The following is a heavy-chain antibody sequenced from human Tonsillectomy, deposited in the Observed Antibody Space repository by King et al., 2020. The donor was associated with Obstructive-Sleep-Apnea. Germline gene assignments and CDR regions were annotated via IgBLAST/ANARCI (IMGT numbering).Heavy chain of an antibody. CDR1: GGSISSYY. J-gene: IGHJ3*02. CDR2: IYTSGST. V-gene: IGHV4-4*07. CDR3: ARDATVGRAFDI. Sequence: VQLQESGPGLVKPSETLSLTCTVSGGSISSYYWSWIRQPAGKGLEWIGRIYTSGSTHSNPPLKSRVTMSVDTSKNQFSLKLSSVTAADTAVYYCARDATVGRAFDIWGQGTMVTVSS. D-gene: IGHD4-23*01.